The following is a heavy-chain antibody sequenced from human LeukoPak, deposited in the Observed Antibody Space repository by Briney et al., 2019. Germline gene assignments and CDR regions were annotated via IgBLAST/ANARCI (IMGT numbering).Heavy chain of an antibody. V-gene: IGHV3-23*01. J-gene: IGHJ4*02. CDR3: AKAKDCSAGSCLMRPGYYFDS. CDR2: LISGGPT. Sequence: GMSLRLSCAASGFTLSSYAMSWVRQAPGKGLEWVSGLISGGPTYYADSVKGRFTISRDTSQNTLYLQMNSLRAEDTAVYYCAKAKDCSAGSCLMRPGYYFDSWGQGTLVTVSS. D-gene: IGHD2-15*01. CDR1: GFTLSSYA.